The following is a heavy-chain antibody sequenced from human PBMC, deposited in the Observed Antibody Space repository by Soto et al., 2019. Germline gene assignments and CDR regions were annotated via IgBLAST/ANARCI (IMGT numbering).Heavy chain of an antibody. CDR1: GFTFRSYN. J-gene: IGHJ4*01. CDR3: ARGGTIAVTTIGDY. CDR2: ISSSSSTI. D-gene: IGHD5-12*01. V-gene: IGHV3-48*02. Sequence: DVQLVESGGGLVQPGGSLRLSCAASGFTFRSYNMNWVRQAPGKGLDWLSYISSSSSTIYYADSVKGRFTISRDNAKNSLHLQTNSLRDDDTAMYYCARGGTIAVTTIGDYWGQGTRVTVSS.